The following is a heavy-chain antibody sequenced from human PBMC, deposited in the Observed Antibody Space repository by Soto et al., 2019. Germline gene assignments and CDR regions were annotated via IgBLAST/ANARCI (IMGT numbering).Heavy chain of an antibody. V-gene: IGHV1-3*01. CDR1: GYTFTSYA. D-gene: IGHD3-10*01. Sequence: QVQLVQSGAEVKKPGASVKVSCKASGYTFTSYAMHWVRQAPGQRLEWMGWINAGNGNTKYSQKFQGRVTITRDTCASTAYMELGSLRSEDTAVYYCARADYYYLHYWGQGTLVTVSS. J-gene: IGHJ4*02. CDR2: INAGNGNT. CDR3: ARADYYYLHY.